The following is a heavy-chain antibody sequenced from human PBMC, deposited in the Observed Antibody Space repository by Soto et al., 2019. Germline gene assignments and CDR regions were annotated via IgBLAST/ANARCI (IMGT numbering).Heavy chain of an antibody. D-gene: IGHD6-13*01. CDR2: IYYSGST. J-gene: IGHJ4*02. V-gene: IGHV4-59*01. CDR3: ARGSSGWYTLTSFDY. Sequence: SETLSLTCTVSGGSISSYYWSWIRQPPGKGLEWIGYIYYSGSTNYNPSRKSRVTISVDTSKNQFSLKLSSVTAADTAVYYCARGSSGWYTLTSFDYWGQGTLVTVSS. CDR1: GGSISSYY.